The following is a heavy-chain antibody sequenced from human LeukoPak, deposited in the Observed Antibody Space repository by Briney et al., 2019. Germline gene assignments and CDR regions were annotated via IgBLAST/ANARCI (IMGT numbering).Heavy chain of an antibody. CDR2: IYRSGTT. D-gene: IGHD2-2*01. Sequence: SETLSLTCAVSGYSISSGYYWGWIRQPPGKGLEWIVSIYRSGTTYYNPSLKSRVTISVDTSKNRFSLKLSSVTAADTAVYYCARGPAANFNYWGQGTLVTVSS. CDR1: GYSISSGYY. J-gene: IGHJ4*02. V-gene: IGHV4-38-2*01. CDR3: ARGPAANFNY.